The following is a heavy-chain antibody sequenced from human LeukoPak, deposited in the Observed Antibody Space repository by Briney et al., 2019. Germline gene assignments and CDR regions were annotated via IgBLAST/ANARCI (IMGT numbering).Heavy chain of an antibody. D-gene: IGHD2-2*01. V-gene: IGHV3-23*01. CDR3: AKEPREDCSSTSCPNWFDS. CDR1: GFTFNNYA. Sequence: GGSLRLSCAASGFTFNNYAMSWVRQAPGKGLEWVSAISAGGGTTYYADSVKGRFTISRDNSENTLFLQMNSLRAEDTAVYYCAKEPREDCSSTSCPNWFDSWGQGTLVTVSS. J-gene: IGHJ5*01. CDR2: ISAGGGTT.